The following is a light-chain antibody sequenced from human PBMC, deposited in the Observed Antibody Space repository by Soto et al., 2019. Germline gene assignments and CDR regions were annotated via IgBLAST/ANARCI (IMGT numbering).Light chain of an antibody. J-gene: IGKJ1*01. V-gene: IGKV3-20*01. CDR1: QRFGSSN. CDR3: QQYGSSPWT. CDR2: STS. Sequence: CSRTISPENRGTLSCRISQRFGSSNLAWYQQKPGQAPRLLIYSTSSRATGIPDRFSGSGSGTDFTLTISRLEPEDFAVYYCQQYGSSPWTFGQGTKVDIK.